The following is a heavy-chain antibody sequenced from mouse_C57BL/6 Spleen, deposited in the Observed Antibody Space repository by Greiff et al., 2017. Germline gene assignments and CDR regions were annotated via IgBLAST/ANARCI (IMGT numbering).Heavy chain of an antibody. CDR2: IYPGDGDT. CDR3: ARFGGFSYAMDY. Sequence: QVQLQQSGAELVKPGASVKISCKASGYAFSSYWMNWVKQRPGKGLEWIGQIYPGDGDTNYNGKIKGKATLTADKSSSTAYMQLSSLTSEDSAVYFCARFGGFSYAMDYWGQGTSVTVSS. CDR1: GYAFSSYW. J-gene: IGHJ4*01. D-gene: IGHD1-1*02. V-gene: IGHV1-80*01.